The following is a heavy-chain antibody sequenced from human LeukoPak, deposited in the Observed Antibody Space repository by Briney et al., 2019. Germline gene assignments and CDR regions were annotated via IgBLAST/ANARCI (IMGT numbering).Heavy chain of an antibody. V-gene: IGHV4-39*07. CDR2: IYYSGST. CDR1: GGSISSSSYY. Sequence: SETLSLTYTVSGGSISSSSYYWGWIRQPPGKGLEWIGSIYYSGSTYYNPSLKSRVTISVDTSKNQFSLKLSSVTAADTAVYYCARVNYYDSSGSLDYWGQGTLVTVSS. J-gene: IGHJ4*02. D-gene: IGHD3-22*01. CDR3: ARVNYYDSSGSLDY.